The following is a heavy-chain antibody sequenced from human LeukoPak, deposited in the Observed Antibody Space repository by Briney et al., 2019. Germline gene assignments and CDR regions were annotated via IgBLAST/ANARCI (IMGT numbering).Heavy chain of an antibody. D-gene: IGHD6-13*01. V-gene: IGHV1-2*02. Sequence: GASVKVSCKASGYTFTGYYMHWVRQAPGQGLEWMGWINPNSGGTNYAQKFQGRVTMTRDTSISTAYMELSRLRSDDTAVYCCARGAWVYSSSWYTFDYWGQGTLVTVSS. J-gene: IGHJ4*02. CDR2: INPNSGGT. CDR3: ARGAWVYSSSWYTFDY. CDR1: GYTFTGYY.